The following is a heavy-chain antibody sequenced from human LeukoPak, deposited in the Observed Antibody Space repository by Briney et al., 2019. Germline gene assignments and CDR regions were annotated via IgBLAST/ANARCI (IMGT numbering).Heavy chain of an antibody. Sequence: GGSLRLSCVAFGFTFSSYWMHWVRQAPGKGLVWVSRFSNGGSSTSYADSVTGRFTTSRDNARNTLYLQMTSLRAEDTAVYYCARGPPGLYNMDVWGKGTTVTVSS. CDR3: ARGPPGLYNMDV. V-gene: IGHV3-74*03. J-gene: IGHJ6*03. CDR1: GFTFSSYW. CDR2: FSNGGSST.